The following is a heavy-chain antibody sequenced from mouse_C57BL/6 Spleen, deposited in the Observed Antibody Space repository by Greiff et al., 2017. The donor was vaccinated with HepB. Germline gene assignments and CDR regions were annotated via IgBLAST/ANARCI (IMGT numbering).Heavy chain of an antibody. CDR2: INPSNGGT. D-gene: IGHD2-4*01. Sequence: QVQLKQPGTELVKPGASVKLSCKASGYTFTSYWMHWVKQRPGQGLEWIGNINPSNGGTNYNEKFKSKATLTVDKSSSTAYMQLSSLTSEDSAVYYCARNRLRQGYYFDYWGQGTTLTVSS. V-gene: IGHV1-53*01. CDR1: GYTFTSYW. CDR3: ARNRLRQGYYFDY. J-gene: IGHJ2*01.